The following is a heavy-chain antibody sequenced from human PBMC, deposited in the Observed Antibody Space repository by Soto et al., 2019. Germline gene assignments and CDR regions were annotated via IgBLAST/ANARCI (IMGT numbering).Heavy chain of an antibody. CDR3: VTRHEVGGNAFDI. V-gene: IGHV1-24*01. J-gene: IGHJ3*02. Sequence: ASVKVSCKVSGYTLTELSMHWVRQAPGKGLEWMGGFDPEDGETIYAQKFQGRVTMTEDTSTDTAYMELSSLRSEDTAMYYCVTRHEVGGNAFDIWGQGTMVTVSS. CDR1: GYTLTELS. CDR2: FDPEDGET. D-gene: IGHD1-26*01.